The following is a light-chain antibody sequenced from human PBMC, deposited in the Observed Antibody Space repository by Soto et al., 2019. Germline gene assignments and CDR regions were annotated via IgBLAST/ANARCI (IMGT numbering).Light chain of an antibody. Sequence: EIVLTQSPGTLSLSPGERATLSCRASQSVNSNYLAWYQQKPGQAPRLLIYGTSSRATGIPDRFSGSGSGTDFTLTISRLEPEDFAVFYCQQYGSSPLTFGGGTKVDIK. CDR3: QQYGSSPLT. CDR1: QSVNSNY. J-gene: IGKJ4*01. CDR2: GTS. V-gene: IGKV3-20*01.